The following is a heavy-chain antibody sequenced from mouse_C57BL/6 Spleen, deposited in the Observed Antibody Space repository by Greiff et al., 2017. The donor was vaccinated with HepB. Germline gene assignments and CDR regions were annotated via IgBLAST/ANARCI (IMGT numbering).Heavy chain of an antibody. CDR3: AKKAWDY. Sequence: EVQLQQSGPELVKPGASVKITCKATGYTFTDYNMDWVKQSYGKSLEWIGDIIPNNGGTIYNQKFKSKATLTVDKSASTAYMELLSLTSEDTAVYYCAKKAWDYWGQGTSVTVSS. J-gene: IGHJ4*01. V-gene: IGHV1-18*01. CDR1: GYTFTDYN. CDR2: IIPNNGGT.